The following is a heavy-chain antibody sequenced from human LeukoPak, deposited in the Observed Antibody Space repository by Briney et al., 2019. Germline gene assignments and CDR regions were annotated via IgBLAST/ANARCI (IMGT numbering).Heavy chain of an antibody. CDR2: ISSSSSYI. CDR3: ARDRPMVRGALDY. D-gene: IGHD3-10*01. CDR1: GFTSGSYS. V-gene: IGHV3-21*01. Sequence: GGSLRLSCAASGFTSGSYSMNWVRQAPGKGLEWVSSISSSSSYIYYADSVKGRSTISRDNAKNSLYLQMNSLRAEDTAVYYCARDRPMVRGALDYWGQGTLVTVSS. J-gene: IGHJ4*02.